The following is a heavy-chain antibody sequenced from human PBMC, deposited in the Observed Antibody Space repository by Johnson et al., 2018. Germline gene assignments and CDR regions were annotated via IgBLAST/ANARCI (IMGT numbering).Heavy chain of an antibody. CDR3: ARETSRGRGWSGHYSYYMDV. Sequence: QVQLQESGPGLVKPTQTLSLTCTVSGGSISSGRYYWSWIRQPAGKGLEWIGRIYTSASPNYNPSPKSRVTMPVDTSKSQLSLKLNSVTAADTGVYYCARETSRGRGWSGHYSYYMDVWGKGTTVTVSS. CDR2: IYTSASP. CDR1: GGSISSGRYY. D-gene: IGHD6-19*01. J-gene: IGHJ6*03. V-gene: IGHV4-61*02.